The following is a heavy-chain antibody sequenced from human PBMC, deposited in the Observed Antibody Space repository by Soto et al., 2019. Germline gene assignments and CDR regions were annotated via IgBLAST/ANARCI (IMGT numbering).Heavy chain of an antibody. CDR1: GGSISSGGYY. J-gene: IGHJ6*02. D-gene: IGHD2-15*01. CDR3: ARDTDCSGGSCPGVYYYGMDV. Sequence: SETLSLTCTVSGGSISSGGYYWSWIRQHPGKGLEWIGYIFYSGTTYYNPSLKSRVTISVDTSKNQFSLKLSSATAADTAVYYCARDTDCSGGSCPGVYYYGMDVWGQGTTVTVS. CDR2: IFYSGTT. V-gene: IGHV4-31*03.